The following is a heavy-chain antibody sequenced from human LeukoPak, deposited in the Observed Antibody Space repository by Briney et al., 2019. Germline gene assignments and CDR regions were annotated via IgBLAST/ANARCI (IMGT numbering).Heavy chain of an antibody. V-gene: IGHV1-2*02. Sequence: GASVKVSCKASGYTFTGYYMHWVRQAPGQGLEWMGWINPNGGGTNYAQKFQGRVTMTRDTSISTAYMELSRLRSDDTAVYYCARDRAVVLVAAILSYWGQGTLVTVSS. D-gene: IGHD2-15*01. CDR2: INPNGGGT. CDR1: GYTFTGYY. CDR3: ARDRAVVLVAAILSY. J-gene: IGHJ4*02.